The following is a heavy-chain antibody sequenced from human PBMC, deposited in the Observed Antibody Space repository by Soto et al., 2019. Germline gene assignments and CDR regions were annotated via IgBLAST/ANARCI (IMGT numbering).Heavy chain of an antibody. D-gene: IGHD6-19*01. CDR2: IYYSGNT. Sequence: SETLSLTCSVSSASLSSSTYYWSWIRQPPGRGPEWIGSIYYSGNTYYKPSLKSRVTISVDRSKNQFSLKLSSVTAADTAVYYCARAGGLGAVAVDYWGQGTLVTVSS. CDR1: SASLSSSTYY. J-gene: IGHJ4*02. V-gene: IGHV4-39*07. CDR3: ARAGGLGAVAVDY.